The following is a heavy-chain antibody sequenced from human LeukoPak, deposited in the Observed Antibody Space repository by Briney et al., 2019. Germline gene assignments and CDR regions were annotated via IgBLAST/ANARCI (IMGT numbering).Heavy chain of an antibody. D-gene: IGHD3-3*01. Sequence: GGSLRLSCAASGFTLSSYSMSWVRQAPGKGLEWVSSISSSSSYIYYADSVKGRFTISRDNAKNSLHLQMDSLRAEDTAIYYCARDERLLSFLKWGQGTLVTVSS. J-gene: IGHJ4*02. CDR2: ISSSSSYI. V-gene: IGHV3-21*04. CDR3: ARDERLLSFLK. CDR1: GFTLSSYS.